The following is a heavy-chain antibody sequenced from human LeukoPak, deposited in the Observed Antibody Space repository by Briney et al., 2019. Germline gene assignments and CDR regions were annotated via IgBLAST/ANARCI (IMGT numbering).Heavy chain of an antibody. J-gene: IGHJ6*03. D-gene: IGHD3-22*01. CDR1: GGSISSGDYY. Sequence: PSQTLSLTCTVSGGSISSGDYYWSWIRQPPGKGLEWIGYIYYSGRTYYNPSLKRRVTISVDTSKNQFSLKLSSVTAADTAVYYCARAQADYYDSSGYYYNYYYYMDVWGKGTTVTVSS. CDR3: ARAQADYYDSSGYYYNYYYYMDV. CDR2: IYYSGRT. V-gene: IGHV4-30-4*08.